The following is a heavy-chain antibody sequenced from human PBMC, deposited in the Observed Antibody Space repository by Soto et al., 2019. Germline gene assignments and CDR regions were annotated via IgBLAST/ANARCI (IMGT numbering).Heavy chain of an antibody. J-gene: IGHJ4*02. CDR3: ARENIVLMVYAAFDY. Sequence: SESLSLTCAVYGGSFSGYYWSWIRQPPGKGVEWIGEINHSGSTNYNPSLKSRVTISVDTSKNQFSLKLSSVTAADTAVYYCARENIVLMVYAAFDYWGQRTLVTVSS. V-gene: IGHV4-34*01. D-gene: IGHD2-8*01. CDR2: INHSGST. CDR1: GGSFSGYY.